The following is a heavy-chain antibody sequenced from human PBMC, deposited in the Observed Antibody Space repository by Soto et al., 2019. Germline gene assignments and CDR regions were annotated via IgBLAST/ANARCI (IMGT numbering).Heavy chain of an antibody. Sequence: GASVKVSCKASGYTFTSYGISWVRQAPGQGXEWMGWISAYNGNTNYAQKLQGKVTMTTDTSTSTAYMELRSLRSDDTAVYYCARGPRITIFGVVITHPPFDPWGQGTLVTVSS. CDR1: GYTFTSYG. CDR2: ISAYNGNT. J-gene: IGHJ5*02. D-gene: IGHD3-3*01. CDR3: ARGPRITIFGVVITHPPFDP. V-gene: IGHV1-18*04.